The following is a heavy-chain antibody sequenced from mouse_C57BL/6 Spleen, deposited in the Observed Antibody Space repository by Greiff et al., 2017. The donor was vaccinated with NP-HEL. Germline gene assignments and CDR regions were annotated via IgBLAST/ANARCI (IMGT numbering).Heavy chain of an antibody. D-gene: IGHD1-1*01. Sequence: VQLQQPGAELVKPGASVKLSCKASGYTFTSYWMQWVKQRPGQGLEWIGEIDPSDSYTNYNQKFKGKATLTVDTSSSTAYMQLSSLTSEDSAVYYCARYGNLYAMDYWGQGTSVTVSS. J-gene: IGHJ4*01. CDR1: GYTFTSYW. CDR3: ARYGNLYAMDY. CDR2: IDPSDSYT. V-gene: IGHV1-50*01.